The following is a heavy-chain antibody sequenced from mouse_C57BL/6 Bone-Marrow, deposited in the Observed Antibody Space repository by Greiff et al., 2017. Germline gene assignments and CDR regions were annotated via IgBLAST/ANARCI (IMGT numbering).Heavy chain of an antibody. Sequence: QVQLQQSGAELARPGASVKLSCKASGYTFTSYGISWVKQRTGQGLEWIGEIYPRSGNTYYNEKFKGKATLTADKSSSTAYMELRSLTSEDSAVYFCAREGAYAMDYWGQGTSVTVPS. J-gene: IGHJ4*01. CDR1: GYTFTSYG. V-gene: IGHV1-81*01. CDR2: IYPRSGNT. CDR3: AREGAYAMDY.